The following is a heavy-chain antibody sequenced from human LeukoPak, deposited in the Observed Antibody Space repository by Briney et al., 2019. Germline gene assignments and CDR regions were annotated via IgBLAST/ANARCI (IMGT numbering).Heavy chain of an antibody. Sequence: PSETLSLTCAVSGGSITSAYWWSWVRQPPGQGLEWIGYIYYSGSTYYNPSLKSRVTISVDTSKNQFSLKLSSVTAADTAVYYCARDQAEGELPNGMDVWGQGTTVTVSS. D-gene: IGHD3-10*01. CDR3: ARDQAEGELPNGMDV. V-gene: IGHV4-30-4*01. J-gene: IGHJ6*02. CDR1: GGSITSAYW. CDR2: IYYSGST.